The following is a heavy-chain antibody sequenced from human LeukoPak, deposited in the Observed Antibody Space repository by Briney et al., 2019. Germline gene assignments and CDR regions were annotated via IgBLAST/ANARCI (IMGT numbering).Heavy chain of an antibody. V-gene: IGHV3-73*01. CDR2: IRSKGDNHAT. CDR3: TRPTVATNS. CDR1: GFTFGGSA. J-gene: IGHJ4*02. Sequence: PGGSLKLSCEASGFTFGGSAIHWVRQASGKGLEWIGRIRSKGDNHATAYAASVEGRFTISRNDSTNTAYLQMNRLTTDDTGMYYCTRPTVATNSWGQGTLVTVSS. D-gene: IGHD4-17*01.